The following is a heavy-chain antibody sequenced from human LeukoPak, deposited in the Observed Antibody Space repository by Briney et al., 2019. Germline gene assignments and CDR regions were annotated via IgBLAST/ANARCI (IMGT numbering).Heavy chain of an antibody. Sequence: GASVKVSCKASGGTFSSYAISWVRQAPGHGLEWLGGIIPIFGTANYAQKFQGRVTITADESTSTAYMELSSLRSEDPAVYYCARDGGVYYDFWSGPAYYGMDVWGQGTTVTVSS. CDR3: ARDGGVYYDFWSGPAYYGMDV. J-gene: IGHJ6*02. CDR2: IIPIFGTA. D-gene: IGHD3-3*01. V-gene: IGHV1-69*13. CDR1: GGTFSSYA.